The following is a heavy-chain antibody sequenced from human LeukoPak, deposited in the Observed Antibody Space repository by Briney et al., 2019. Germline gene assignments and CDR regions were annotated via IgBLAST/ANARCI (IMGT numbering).Heavy chain of an antibody. CDR1: GGSVSSGSYY. J-gene: IGHJ4*02. CDR3: ARGMQQLYHFDS. Sequence: SETLSLTCSVSGGSVSSGSYYWKWIRQPPGKGLEWIGYIYYSGSTNYNPSLKSRVTISVDTSKNQFSLKLSSVTAADTAVYYCARGMQQLYHFDSWGRGTLVTVSS. D-gene: IGHD6-13*01. CDR2: IYYSGST. V-gene: IGHV4-61*01.